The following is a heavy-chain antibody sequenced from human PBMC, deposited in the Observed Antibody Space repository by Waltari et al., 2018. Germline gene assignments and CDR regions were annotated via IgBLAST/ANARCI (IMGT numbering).Heavy chain of an antibody. J-gene: IGHJ5*02. CDR3: AKGPDSSHYFSNWLDP. D-gene: IGHD3-22*01. V-gene: IGHV3-30*02. CDR2: IEYVGYNK. CDR1: GFNFNNHG. Sequence: QAQLVESGGGVVQPGGSLRISCAASGFNFNNHGMHWVRQAPGKGTECVEFIEYVGYNKHYADVVKGRITIARDNSKNTLYLQLSGLSREDTAVYSCAKGPDSSHYFSNWLDPWGQGTLVTVSS.